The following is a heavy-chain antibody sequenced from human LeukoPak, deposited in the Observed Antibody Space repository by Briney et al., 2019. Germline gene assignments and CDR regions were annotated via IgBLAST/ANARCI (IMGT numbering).Heavy chain of an antibody. CDR2: IYYNGNT. D-gene: IGHD1-26*01. CDR3: ARGRSNYYGMDV. V-gene: IGHV4-59*01. J-gene: IGHJ6*02. CDR1: DGSINSYY. Sequence: PSETLSLTCSVSDGSINSYYWNWLWRPPGKGLEWIGYIYYNGNTNYSPSLKSRVTMSVDTSKNLFSLKVSSVTAADTAVYYCARGRSNYYGMDVWGQGTTVTVSS.